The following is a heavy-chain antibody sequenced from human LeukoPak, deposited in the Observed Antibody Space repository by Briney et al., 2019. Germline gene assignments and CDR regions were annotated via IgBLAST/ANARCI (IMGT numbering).Heavy chain of an antibody. J-gene: IGHJ4*02. CDR2: ISSSSSTI. Sequence: GGSLRLSCAASGFTFSSYSMNWVRQAPGKELEWVSYISSSSSTIYYADSVKGRFTISRDNAKNSLYLQMNSLRAEDTAVYYCARDDDGDYYDSSNDYWGQGTLVTVSS. V-gene: IGHV3-48*01. CDR1: GFTFSSYS. CDR3: ARDDDGDYYDSSNDY. D-gene: IGHD3-22*01.